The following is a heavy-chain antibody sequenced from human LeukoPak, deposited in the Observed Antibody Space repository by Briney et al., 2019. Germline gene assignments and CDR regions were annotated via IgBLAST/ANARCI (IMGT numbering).Heavy chain of an antibody. V-gene: IGHV4-39*01. CDR1: GGSISSYY. CDR2: IYYSGST. J-gene: IGHJ5*02. D-gene: IGHD3-10*01. CDR3: ARNRYYYGSGNYGVPNWFDP. Sequence: SETLSLTCTVSGGSISSYYWSWIRQPPGKGLEWIGSIYYSGSTYYNPSLKSRVTIFVGTSKNQFSLKLSSVTAADTAVYYCARNRYYYGSGNYGVPNWFDPWGQGTLVTVSS.